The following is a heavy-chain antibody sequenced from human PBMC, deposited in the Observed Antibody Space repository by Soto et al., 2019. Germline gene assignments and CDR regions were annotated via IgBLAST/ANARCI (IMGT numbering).Heavy chain of an antibody. V-gene: IGHV3-33*01. Sequence: PGGSLRLSCAASGFTFSSYGMHWVRQAPGKGLEWVAVIWYDGSNKYYADSVKGRFTISRDNSKNTLYLQMNSLRAEDTAVYYRARDGGWYGDYFSADAFDIWGQGTMVTVSS. CDR3: ARDGGWYGDYFSADAFDI. CDR2: IWYDGSNK. D-gene: IGHD4-17*01. J-gene: IGHJ3*02. CDR1: GFTFSSYG.